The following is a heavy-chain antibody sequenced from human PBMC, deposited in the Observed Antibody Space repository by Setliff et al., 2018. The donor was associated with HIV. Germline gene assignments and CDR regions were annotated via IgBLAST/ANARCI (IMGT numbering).Heavy chain of an antibody. V-gene: IGHV3-23*01. J-gene: IGHJ4*02. D-gene: IGHD3-9*01. CDR3: ARYFDSTDY. Sequence: LRLSCAASGFTFSSYAMSWVRQAPGKGLEWVSLISGSSGSTYYADSVKGRFTISRDNSENTLYLQMNSLRAEDTAVYYCARYFDSTDYWGQGTLVTVSS. CDR1: GFTFSSYA. CDR2: ISGSSGST.